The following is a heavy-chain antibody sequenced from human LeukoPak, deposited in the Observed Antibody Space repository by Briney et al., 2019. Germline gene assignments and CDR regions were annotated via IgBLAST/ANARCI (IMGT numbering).Heavy chain of an antibody. CDR2: INSDGSST. V-gene: IGHV3-74*01. J-gene: IGHJ4*02. CDR3: ARDAIGSSSSWYGDPLGY. D-gene: IGHD6-13*01. CDR1: GFTFSSYW. Sequence: GGSLRLSCAASGFTFSSYWMHWVRQAPGKGLVWVSRINSDGSSTSYADSVKGRFTISRDNSKNTLYLQMNSLRAEDTAVYYCARDAIGSSSSWYGDPLGYWGQGTLVTVSS.